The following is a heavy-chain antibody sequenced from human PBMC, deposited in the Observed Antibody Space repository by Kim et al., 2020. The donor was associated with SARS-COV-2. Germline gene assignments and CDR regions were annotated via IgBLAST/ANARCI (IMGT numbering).Heavy chain of an antibody. CDR2: IIPIFGTA. Sequence: SVKVSCKASGGTFSSYAISWVRQAPGQGLEWMGGIIPIFGTANYAQTFQGRVTITADKSTSTAYMELSSLRSEDTAVYYCARVSSGGPGGRYYYDYGMDVWGRGTTVTVSS. CDR3: ARVSSGGPGGRYYYDYGMDV. J-gene: IGHJ6*02. D-gene: IGHD1-26*01. V-gene: IGHV1-69*06. CDR1: GGTFSSYA.